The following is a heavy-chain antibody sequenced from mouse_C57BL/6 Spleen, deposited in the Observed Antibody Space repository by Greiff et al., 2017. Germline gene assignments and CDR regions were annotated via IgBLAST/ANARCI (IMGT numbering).Heavy chain of an antibody. CDR2: IDPSDSYT. D-gene: IGHD1-1*01. CDR1: GYTFTSYW. J-gene: IGHJ4*01. V-gene: IGHV1-69*01. CDR3: ARSRGSSPYAMDY. Sequence: QVQLKESGAELVMPGASVKLSCKASGYTFTSYWMHWVKQRPGQGLEWIGEIDPSDSYTNYNQKFKGKSTLTVDKSSSTAYMQLSSLTSEDSAVYYCARSRGSSPYAMDYWGQGTSVTVSS.